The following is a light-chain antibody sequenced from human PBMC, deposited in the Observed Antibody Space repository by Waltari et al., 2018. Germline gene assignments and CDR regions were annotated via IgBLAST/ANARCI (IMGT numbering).Light chain of an antibody. CDR2: DAS. Sequence: EIVFTQSPGTLSLSPEDKATLSCRARQSVGSFFAWYQKKPGQAPRLLIHDASTRASGIPDRFSGSGSGTDFSLTISRLEPEDFAVYFCQKYVNLPATFGQGTKVEIQ. V-gene: IGKV3-20*01. CDR1: QSVGSF. J-gene: IGKJ1*01. CDR3: QKYVNLPAT.